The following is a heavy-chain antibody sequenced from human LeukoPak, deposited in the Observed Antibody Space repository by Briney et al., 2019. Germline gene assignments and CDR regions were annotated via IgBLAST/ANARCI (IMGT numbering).Heavy chain of an antibody. CDR3: ADVLRNYDILTGPGDY. D-gene: IGHD3-9*01. CDR2: ISGSGGST. J-gene: IGHJ4*02. Sequence: GGSLRLSCAASGFTFSSYAMSWVRQAPGKGLEWVSAISGSGGSTYYADSVKGRFTISRDNSKNTLYLQMNSLRAEDTAVYYCADVLRNYDILTGPGDYWGQGTLVTVSS. V-gene: IGHV3-23*01. CDR1: GFTFSSYA.